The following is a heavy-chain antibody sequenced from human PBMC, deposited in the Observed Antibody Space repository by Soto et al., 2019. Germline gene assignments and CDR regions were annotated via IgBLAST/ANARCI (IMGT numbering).Heavy chain of an antibody. J-gene: IGHJ4*02. CDR2: IYYSGST. D-gene: IGHD7-27*01. CDR1: GGSISSSSYY. V-gene: IGHV4-39*01. Sequence: SETLSLTCTVSGGSISSSSYYWGWIRQPPVKGLEWIGSIYYSGSTYYNPSLKSRVTISVDTSKNQFSLKLSSVTAADTAVYYCASPRMWGAGDDYWGQGTLVTVSS. CDR3: ASPRMWGAGDDY.